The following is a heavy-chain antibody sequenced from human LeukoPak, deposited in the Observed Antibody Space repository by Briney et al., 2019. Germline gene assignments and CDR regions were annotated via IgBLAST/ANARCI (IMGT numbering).Heavy chain of an antibody. V-gene: IGHV3-23*01. CDR2: ISGSGATT. J-gene: IGHJ6*04. CDR1: GFTFSNYA. Sequence: GGSLRLSCAASGFTFSNYAMSWVRQAPGKGLEWVSAISGSGATTYYADSVKGRFTIPRDNAKNSLYLQMNSLRAEDTAVYYCAELGITMIGGVWGKGTTVTVSS. CDR3: AELGITMIGGV. D-gene: IGHD3-10*02.